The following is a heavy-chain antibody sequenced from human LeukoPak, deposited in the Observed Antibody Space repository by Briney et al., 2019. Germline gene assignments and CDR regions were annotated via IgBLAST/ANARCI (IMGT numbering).Heavy chain of an antibody. CDR2: ISYDGSNK. CDR1: GFTFSSYA. J-gene: IGHJ4*02. Sequence: PGGSLRLSCAASGFTFSSYAMHWVRQAPGKGLEWVAVISYDGSNKYYADSVKGRFTISRDNSKNTLYLQMGSLRAEDMAVYYCARGYCSSTSCPGDYWGQGTLVTVSS. D-gene: IGHD2-2*01. CDR3: ARGYCSSTSCPGDY. V-gene: IGHV3-30*14.